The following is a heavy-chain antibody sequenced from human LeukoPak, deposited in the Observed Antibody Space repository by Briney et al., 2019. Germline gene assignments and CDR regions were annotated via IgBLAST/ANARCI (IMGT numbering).Heavy chain of an antibody. CDR1: GFTFSSYS. V-gene: IGHV3-21*01. CDR2: ISSSSSYI. D-gene: IGHD3-10*01. Sequence: GGSLRLSCAASGFTFSSYSMNWVRQAPGKGLEWVSSISSSSSYIYYADSVKGRFTISRDNAKNSLYLQMNSLRAEDTAVYYCARDGSGSYYRPGGYYYYYYMDVWGKGTTVTISS. J-gene: IGHJ6*03. CDR3: ARDGSGSYYRPGGYYYYYYMDV.